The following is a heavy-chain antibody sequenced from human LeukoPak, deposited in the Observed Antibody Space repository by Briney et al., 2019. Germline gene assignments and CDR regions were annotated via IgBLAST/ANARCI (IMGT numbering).Heavy chain of an antibody. CDR1: GYTLTSYG. V-gene: IGHV1-18*01. CDR3: ATGTLDA. CDR2: ISTQSGNT. J-gene: IGHJ5*02. Sequence: ASVKVSCEASGYTLTSYGINWMRQAPGQGLEWMGWISTQSGNTNYAQKVQGRLTLTTDRSTNTAYMELRSLRSDDTAVYYCATGTLDAWGQGTLVTVSS.